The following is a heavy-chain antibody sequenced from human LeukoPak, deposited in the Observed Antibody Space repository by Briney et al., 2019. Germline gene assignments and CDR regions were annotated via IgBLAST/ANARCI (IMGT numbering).Heavy chain of an antibody. D-gene: IGHD3-3*01. Sequence: ASVKVSCKASGYTFTSYAMNWVRQAPGQGLEWMGWINTNTGNPTYAQGFTGRFVFSLDTSVSTAYLQISSLKAEDTAVYYCARESVCADFWSGYHHFDYWGQGTLVTVSS. J-gene: IGHJ4*02. V-gene: IGHV7-4-1*02. CDR3: ARESVCADFWSGYHHFDY. CDR2: INTNTGNP. CDR1: GYTFTSYA.